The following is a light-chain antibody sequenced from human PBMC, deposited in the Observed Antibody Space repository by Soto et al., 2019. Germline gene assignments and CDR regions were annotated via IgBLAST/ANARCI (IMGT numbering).Light chain of an antibody. J-gene: IGKJ1*01. CDR1: QSVCSSY. Sequence: EIVLTQSPGTLSLSPGEKDNLSCRASQSVCSSYLAWYQQKPGQAPRLLIYGASSRATGIPDRFSGSGSGTDFTLTISRLEPEDFAVYYCQQYGSSPWTFGQGTKVEIK. CDR2: GAS. CDR3: QQYGSSPWT. V-gene: IGKV3-20*01.